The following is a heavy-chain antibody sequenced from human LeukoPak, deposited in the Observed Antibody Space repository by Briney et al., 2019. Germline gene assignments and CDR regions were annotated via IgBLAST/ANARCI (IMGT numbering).Heavy chain of an antibody. Sequence: GGSLRLSCAASGFTFSSYGMHWVRQAPGKGLEWVAVIWYDGSNKYYADSVKGRFTISRDNSKNTLYLQMNSLRAEDTAVYYCARDWGNYDFWSGPTYYYYYMDVWGKGTTVTVSS. D-gene: IGHD3-3*01. J-gene: IGHJ6*03. CDR2: IWYDGSNK. CDR1: GFTFSSYG. CDR3: ARDWGNYDFWSGPTYYYYYMDV. V-gene: IGHV3-33*01.